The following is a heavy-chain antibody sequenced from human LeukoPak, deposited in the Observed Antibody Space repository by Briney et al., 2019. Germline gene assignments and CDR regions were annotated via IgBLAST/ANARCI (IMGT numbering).Heavy chain of an antibody. CDR1: GFTFSHYD. CDR3: GRAFPPLRTSSAGDL. Sequence: PGGSLRLSCTASGFTFSHYDMTWVRQAPGKGLEWVSSISYLSTHVYYADSVKGRFSISRDNAKNSLYLQMNSVGAEDTAIYYCGRAFPPLRTSSAGDLWGQGILVTVSS. V-gene: IGHV3-21*01. CDR2: ISYLSTHV. D-gene: IGHD3-16*01. J-gene: IGHJ4*02.